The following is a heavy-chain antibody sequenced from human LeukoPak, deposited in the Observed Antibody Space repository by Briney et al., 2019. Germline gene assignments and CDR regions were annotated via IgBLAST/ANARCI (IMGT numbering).Heavy chain of an antibody. CDR1: GFAFAEHG. CDR2: INWSGGST. Sequence: PGGSLRLSCTAFGFAFAEHGMSWVRQVPGKGLEWVSGINWSGGSTGYADPLRGRFTISRDNAKNSLYLQMDSLRAEDTALYYCARAPITSPFYFDYWGQGTLVTVSS. CDR3: ARAPITSPFYFDY. V-gene: IGHV3-20*04. J-gene: IGHJ4*02. D-gene: IGHD2-2*01.